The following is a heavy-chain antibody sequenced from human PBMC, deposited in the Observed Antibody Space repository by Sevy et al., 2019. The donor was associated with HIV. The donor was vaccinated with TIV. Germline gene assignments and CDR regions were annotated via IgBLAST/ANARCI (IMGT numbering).Heavy chain of an antibody. CDR2: IIPVFGTA. V-gene: IGHV1-69*06. J-gene: IGHJ4*02. D-gene: IGHD6-13*01. CDR3: ARFGYSSSWSATHFDY. CDR1: GGTFTSYA. Sequence: ASVKVSCKASGGTFTSYAISWVRLAPGQGLEWMGGIIPVFGTANYAQKFQGRVTITADKSTSTAYMELSSLRSEDTSLYYCARFGYSSSWSATHFDYWGQGTLVTVSS.